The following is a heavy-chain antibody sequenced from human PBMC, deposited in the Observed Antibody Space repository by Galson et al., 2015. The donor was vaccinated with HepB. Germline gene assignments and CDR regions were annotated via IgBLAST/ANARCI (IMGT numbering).Heavy chain of an antibody. V-gene: IGHV1-2*04. Sequence: SVKVSCKASGYTFTGYYMHWVRQAPGQGLEWMGWINPNSGGTNYAQKFQGWVTMTRDTSISTAYMELSRLRSDDTAVYYCARSFPPSSTDYDILTGYPPYGMDVWGQGTTVTVSS. CDR2: INPNSGGT. D-gene: IGHD3-9*01. J-gene: IGHJ6*02. CDR3: ARSFPPSSTDYDILTGYPPYGMDV. CDR1: GYTFTGYY.